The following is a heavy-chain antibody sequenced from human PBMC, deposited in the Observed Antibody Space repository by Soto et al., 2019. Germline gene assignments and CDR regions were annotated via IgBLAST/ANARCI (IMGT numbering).Heavy chain of an antibody. Sequence: QVRLEESGGGVVQPGGSLRLSCPASGFNFKNFAIYWVRRAPGKGLKWVAYTSSTGNSVYYEDSVKGRFTISRDNSKDTLYLQLNSLGLEETAVYYCAKDPNTKWGAAYFDSWGQGVLVTVSS. D-gene: IGHD7-27*01. CDR1: GFNFKNFA. CDR3: AKDPNTKWGAAYFDS. CDR2: TSSTGNSV. J-gene: IGHJ4*02. V-gene: IGHV3-30-3*02.